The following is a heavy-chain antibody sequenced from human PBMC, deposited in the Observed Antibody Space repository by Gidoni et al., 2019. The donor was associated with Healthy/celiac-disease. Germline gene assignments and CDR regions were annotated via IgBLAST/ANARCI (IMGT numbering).Heavy chain of an antibody. D-gene: IGHD4-17*01. Sequence: QVQLQESGPVLAKPSDTLSLTCHVSDGSIGSYYWSWIRPPAGKGLEWIGRTYTSGSTNYNPSLKSRVTMSVHTSKNQFSLKLSSVTAADTAVYYCARGEDYEYYFDYWGQGTLVTVSS. V-gene: IGHV4-4*07. J-gene: IGHJ4*02. CDR2: TYTSGST. CDR1: DGSIGSYY. CDR3: ARGEDYEYYFDY.